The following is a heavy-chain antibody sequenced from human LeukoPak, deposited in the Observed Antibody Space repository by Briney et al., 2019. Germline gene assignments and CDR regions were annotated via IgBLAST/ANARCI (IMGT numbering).Heavy chain of an antibody. CDR3: ARRDYVWGSYRLNWFDP. Sequence: GGSLRLSCAASGFTFSSYAMSWVRQAPGKGLEWVSAISGSGGSTYYADSVKGRFTISRDNSKNTLYLRMNSLRAEDTAVYYCARRDYVWGSYRLNWFDPWGQGTLVTVSS. V-gene: IGHV3-23*01. J-gene: IGHJ5*02. CDR2: ISGSGGST. D-gene: IGHD3-16*02. CDR1: GFTFSSYA.